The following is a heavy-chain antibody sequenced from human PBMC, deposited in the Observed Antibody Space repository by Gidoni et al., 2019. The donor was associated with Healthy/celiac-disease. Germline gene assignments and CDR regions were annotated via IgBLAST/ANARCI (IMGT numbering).Heavy chain of an antibody. CDR2: ISYDGSNK. CDR3: ARESFGSGGFDY. J-gene: IGHJ4*02. Sequence: QVQLVESGGGVVQTGRSLRLSCAASGFPFTSSAMHWVRQAPGKGLGWVAVISYDGSNKYYADSDKGRFTISRDNSKNTLYLQMNSLRAEDTAVYYCARESFGSGGFDYWGQGTLVTVSS. CDR1: GFPFTSSA. V-gene: IGHV3-30-3*01. D-gene: IGHD6-19*01.